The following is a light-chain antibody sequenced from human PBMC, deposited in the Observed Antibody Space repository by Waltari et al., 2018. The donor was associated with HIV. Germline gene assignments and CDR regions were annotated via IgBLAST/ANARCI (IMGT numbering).Light chain of an antibody. V-gene: IGKV3-20*01. J-gene: IGKJ1*01. CDR1: QRVIGAH. CDR3: QQYGSSRWT. Sequence: VLLTQSPDTLSLSPGESATLSCRASQRVIGAHLAWYQQKPGQFPRLLIFDASSRAAGIPDRFSGSGSETEFTLTISELEPEDFAVYYCQQYGSSRWTFGQGTKVEI. CDR2: DAS.